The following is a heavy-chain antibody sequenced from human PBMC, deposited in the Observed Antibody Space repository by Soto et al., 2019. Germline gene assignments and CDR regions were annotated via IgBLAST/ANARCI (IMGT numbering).Heavy chain of an antibody. J-gene: IGHJ4*02. V-gene: IGHV1-18*01. CDR1: GYTFISYG. CDR2: ISAYNRDT. Sequence: QVQLVQSGAEVKKPGASVKVSCKASGYTFISYGISWVRQAPGQGLEWMGWISAYNRDTTYAQKFQGRGTMTADTSTTPAYMDLRSLRSDDTAVYYCSRGSSFSSGWYGKYWGQGTLVTVSS. CDR3: SRGSSFSSGWYGKY. D-gene: IGHD6-19*01.